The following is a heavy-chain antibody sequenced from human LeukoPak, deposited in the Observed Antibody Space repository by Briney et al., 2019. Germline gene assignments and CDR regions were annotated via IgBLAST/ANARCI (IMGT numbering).Heavy chain of an antibody. Sequence: SETLSLTCTVSGGSISSSSYYWGWVRQPPGRGLEWIGSIYYSGSTYYNPSLKSRVTISVDTSKNQFSLKLSSVTAADTAVYYCAREYSDIVVVPAANWFDPWGQGTLVTVSS. CDR3: AREYSDIVVVPAANWFDP. V-gene: IGHV4-39*07. CDR2: IYYSGST. J-gene: IGHJ5*02. D-gene: IGHD2-2*01. CDR1: GGSISSSSYY.